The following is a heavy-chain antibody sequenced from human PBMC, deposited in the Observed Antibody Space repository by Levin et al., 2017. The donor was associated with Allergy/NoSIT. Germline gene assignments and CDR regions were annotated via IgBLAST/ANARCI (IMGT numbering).Heavy chain of an antibody. Sequence: SETLSLTCAVYGGSFSGYYWSWIRQPPGKGLEWIGEINHSGSTNYNPSLKSRVTISVDTSKNQFSLKLSSVTAADTAVYYCARGLSCSSTSCTPDQHPVVAATYFDYWGQGTLVTVSS. D-gene: IGHD2-2*01. CDR2: INHSGST. J-gene: IGHJ4*02. CDR1: GGSFSGYY. V-gene: IGHV4-34*01. CDR3: ARGLSCSSTSCTPDQHPVVAATYFDY.